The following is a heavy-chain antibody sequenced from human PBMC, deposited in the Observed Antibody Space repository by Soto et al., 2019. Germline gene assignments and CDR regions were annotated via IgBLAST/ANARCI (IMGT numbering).Heavy chain of an antibody. J-gene: IGHJ2*01. CDR1: GGSISGDYY. D-gene: IGHD3-22*01. Sequence: SETLSLTCTVSGGSISGDYYWNWIRQAPGKGLEWIGYVYHTGSTYHNPSLKSRGSISVDTSKNQFSLKLSSVTAADTAVYYCARAPEAGYYDSSGYPPWYFDLWGRGTLVTVSS. CDR3: ARAPEAGYYDSSGYPPWYFDL. V-gene: IGHV4-30-4*01. CDR2: VYHTGST.